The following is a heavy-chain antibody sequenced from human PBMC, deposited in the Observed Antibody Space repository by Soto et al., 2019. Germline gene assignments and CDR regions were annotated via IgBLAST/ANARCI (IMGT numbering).Heavy chain of an antibody. CDR1: GYIFSSFG. CDR2: MNANSGNT. CDR3: ARVVVVPAAPYYYYYMDV. Sequence: ASVKVSCKASGYIFSSFGIVWVRQAPGQGLEWMGWMNANSGNTGYAQKFQGRVTMTRNTSISTAYMELSSLRSEDTAVYYCARVVVVPAAPYYYYYMDVWGKGTTVTVSS. V-gene: IGHV1-8*01. D-gene: IGHD2-2*01. J-gene: IGHJ6*03.